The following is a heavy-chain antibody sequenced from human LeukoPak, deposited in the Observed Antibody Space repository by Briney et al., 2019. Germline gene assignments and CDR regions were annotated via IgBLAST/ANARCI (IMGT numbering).Heavy chain of an antibody. CDR3: ARDKVRSFVRVTPHDY. CDR1: GFTFSDYY. CDR2: ISSSGSTI. V-gene: IGHV3-11*01. Sequence: KPGGSLRLSCAASGFTFSDYYMSWIRQAPGKGLEWVSYISSSGSTIYYADSVKGRFTISRDNAKNSLYLQMNSLRAEDTAVYYCARDKVRSFVRVTPHDYWGQGTLVTVSS. J-gene: IGHJ4*02. D-gene: IGHD3-10*01.